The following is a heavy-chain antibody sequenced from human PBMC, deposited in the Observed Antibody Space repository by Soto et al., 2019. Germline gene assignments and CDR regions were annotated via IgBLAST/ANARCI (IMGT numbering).Heavy chain of an antibody. CDR1: GYTFTGHY. CDR3: ARDLCPLGSGSPCPTFGMDL. Sequence: VSCKASGYTFTGHYMHWVRQVSGRRLEFLGWLKPDNGGTYYAPKFQGRVTFTRDTSKTTAYMEMSGLQSDDTAVYFCARDLCPLGSGSPCPTFGMDLWGQGTTVTVSS. J-gene: IGHJ6*02. V-gene: IGHV1-2*02. D-gene: IGHD3-10*01. CDR2: LKPDNGGT.